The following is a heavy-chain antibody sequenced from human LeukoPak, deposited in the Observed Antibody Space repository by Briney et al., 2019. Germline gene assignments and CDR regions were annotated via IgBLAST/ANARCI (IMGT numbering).Heavy chain of an antibody. V-gene: IGHV4-59*08. CDR1: GGSISSYY. D-gene: IGHD3-22*01. CDR2: IYYSGST. J-gene: IGHJ3*02. Sequence: SETLSLTCTVSGGSISSYYWSWIRQPPGKGLEWIGYIYYSGSTNYNPSLKSRVTISVDTSKNQFSLKLSSVTAADTAVYYCARHLTTRSSTVVVIAFDIWGQGTMVTVSS. CDR3: ARHLTTRSSTVVVIAFDI.